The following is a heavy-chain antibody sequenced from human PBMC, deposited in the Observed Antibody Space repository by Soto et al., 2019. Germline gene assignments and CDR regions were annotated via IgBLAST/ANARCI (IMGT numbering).Heavy chain of an antibody. J-gene: IGHJ4*02. D-gene: IGHD3-22*01. Sequence: SVKFSCTASGFTFTSSAVQWVRQARGQRLEWIGWIVVGSGNTNYAQKFQERVTITRDMSTSTAYMELSSPRSEDTAVYYCAADPNYYDSSGYYAYWGQGTLVTVPQ. V-gene: IGHV1-58*01. CDR1: GFTFTSSA. CDR2: IVVGSGNT. CDR3: AADPNYYDSSGYYAY.